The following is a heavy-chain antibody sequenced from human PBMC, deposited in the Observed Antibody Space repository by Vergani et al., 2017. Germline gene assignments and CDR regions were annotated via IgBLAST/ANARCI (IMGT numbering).Heavy chain of an antibody. CDR2: IYHSGST. CDR3: ARPYRSTTRLRPPGD. Sequence: QVQLQESGPGLVKPSETLSLTCAVSGYSISSGYYWGWIRQPPGKGLEWIGSIYHSGSTYYNPSLKSRVTISVDTSKNQFSLKLSSVTAADTAVYYCARPYRSTTRLRPPGDWGQGTLVTVSA. V-gene: IGHV4-38-2*01. D-gene: IGHD6-13*01. CDR1: GYSISSGYY. J-gene: IGHJ4*02.